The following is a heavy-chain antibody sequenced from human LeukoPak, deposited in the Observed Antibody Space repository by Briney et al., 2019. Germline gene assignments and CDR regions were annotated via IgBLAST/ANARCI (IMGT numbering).Heavy chain of an antibody. CDR1: GGSISSYY. J-gene: IGHJ3*02. V-gene: IGHV4-4*07. D-gene: IGHD6-6*01. CDR3: ARDQSLIAARLGAFDI. Sequence: SETLSLTCTVSGGSISSYYWSWIRQPAGKGLEWIGRIYTSGSTNYNPSLKSRVTMSVDTSKNQFSLKLSSVTAADTAVYYCARDQSLIAARLGAFDIWGQGTMVTVSS. CDR2: IYTSGST.